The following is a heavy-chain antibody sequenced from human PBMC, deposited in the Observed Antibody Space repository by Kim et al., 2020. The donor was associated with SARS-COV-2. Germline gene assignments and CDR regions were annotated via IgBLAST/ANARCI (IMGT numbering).Heavy chain of an antibody. CDR2: FDPEDGET. D-gene: IGHD3-10*01. J-gene: IGHJ6*02. V-gene: IGHV1-24*01. CDR1: GYTLTELS. Sequence: ASVKVSCKVSGYTLTELSMHWVRQAPGKGLEWMGGFDPEDGETIYAQKFQGRVTMTEDTSTDTAYMELSSLRSEDTAVYYCATKGPVITMVYYYGMDVWGQGTTVTVSS. CDR3: ATKGPVITMVYYYGMDV.